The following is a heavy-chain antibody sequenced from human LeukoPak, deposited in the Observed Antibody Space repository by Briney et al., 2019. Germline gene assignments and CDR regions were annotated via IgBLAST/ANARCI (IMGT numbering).Heavy chain of an antibody. D-gene: IGHD6-13*01. V-gene: IGHV4-39*02. CDR2: IYYSGST. CDR1: GGSISSSSYY. J-gene: IGHJ4*02. CDR3: AREVGSSWYFDY. Sequence: SETLSLTCTVSGGSISSSSYYWGWIRQPPGKGLEWIGSIYYSGSTYYNPSLKSRVTISVDTSKNQFSLKLSSVTAADTAVYYCAREVGSSWYFDYWGQGTLVTVSS.